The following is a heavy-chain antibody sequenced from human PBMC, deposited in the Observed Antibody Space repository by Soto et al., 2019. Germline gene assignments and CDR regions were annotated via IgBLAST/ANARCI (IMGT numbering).Heavy chain of an antibody. CDR1: DFDFSSYG. CDR3: AGGWGWPIVNLVN. J-gene: IGHJ4*02. Sequence: SGGTLRLSCAASDFDFSSYGIHWVRQAPGKGLEWVAASSYDGRETFYADSAKGRFTVSKEMSKNTAFLQMNAMRHEDTPVNYSAGGWGWPIVNLVNGGQGALVTVFS. CDR2: SSYDGRET. D-gene: IGHD3-16*01. V-gene: IGHV3-30*03.